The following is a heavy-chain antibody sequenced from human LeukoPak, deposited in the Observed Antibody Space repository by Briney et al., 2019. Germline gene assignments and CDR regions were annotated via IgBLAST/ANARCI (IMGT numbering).Heavy chain of an antibody. CDR2: INHSGST. D-gene: IGHD6-19*01. J-gene: IGHJ4*02. CDR3: ARGRWLHFDY. Sequence: SETLSLTCAVYGGSFSGYYWSWIRQPPGKGLEWIGEINHSGSTNYNPSLKSRVTISVDTSKNQFSLKLSSVTAADTAVYYCARGRWLHFDYWGQGTLVTVSS. V-gene: IGHV4-34*01. CDR1: GGSFSGYY.